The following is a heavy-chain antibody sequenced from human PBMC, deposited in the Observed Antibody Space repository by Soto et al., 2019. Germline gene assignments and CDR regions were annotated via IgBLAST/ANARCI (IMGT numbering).Heavy chain of an antibody. CDR2: IYYSGST. CDR3: ARGYDILTGKNAFDI. D-gene: IGHD3-9*01. V-gene: IGHV4-59*01. CDR1: GGSISSYY. Sequence: SETLSLTCTVSGGSISSYYWSWIRQPPGKGLEWIGYIYYSGSTNYNPSLKSRVTISVDTSKNQFSLKLSSVTAADTAVYYCARGYDILTGKNAFDIWGQGTMVTVSS. J-gene: IGHJ3*02.